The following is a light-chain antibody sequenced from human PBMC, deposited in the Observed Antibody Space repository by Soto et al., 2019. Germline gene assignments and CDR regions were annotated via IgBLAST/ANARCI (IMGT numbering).Light chain of an antibody. CDR1: STDVGGYNY. J-gene: IGLJ1*01. V-gene: IGLV2-14*01. CDR2: DVS. CDR3: SSYTSSSPRV. Sequence: QSVLTQPASVSGSPGQSITISCTGTSTDVGGYNYVSWYQQHPGKAPKLMIYDVSNRPSGVSNRLSGSKSGNTASLTISGLQAEDEADYYCSSYTSSSPRVFGTGTKVTVL.